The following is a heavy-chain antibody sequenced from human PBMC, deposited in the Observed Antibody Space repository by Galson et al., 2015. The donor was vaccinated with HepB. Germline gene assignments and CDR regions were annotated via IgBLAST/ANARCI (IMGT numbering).Heavy chain of an antibody. J-gene: IGHJ4*02. CDR1: GFTFSGSA. V-gene: IGHV3-73*01. D-gene: IGHD2-2*01. CDR3: TILGVLSGYSSS. Sequence: SLRLSCAASGFTFSGSAIHWVRQASGKGLEWVGRIRSKASSHEKAYAASLKGRFTISRDDSKNKAYLHINSRKTEDTAVYYCTILGVLSGYSSSWGQGTPVTVSS. CDR2: IRSKASSHEK.